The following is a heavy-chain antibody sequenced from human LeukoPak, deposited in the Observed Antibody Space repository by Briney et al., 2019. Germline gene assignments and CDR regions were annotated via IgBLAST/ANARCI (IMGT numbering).Heavy chain of an antibody. CDR1: GGSISSSSYY. J-gene: IGHJ4*02. Sequence: PSETLSLTCTVSGGSISSSSYYWGWIRQPPGKGLEWIGSIYYSGSTYYNPSLKSRVTISVDTSKNQFSLKLSSVTAADTAVYYCAREYYAYVWGSYRAYYFDFWGQGTLVTVSS. D-gene: IGHD3-16*02. CDR2: IYYSGST. V-gene: IGHV4-39*01. CDR3: AREYYAYVWGSYRAYYFDF.